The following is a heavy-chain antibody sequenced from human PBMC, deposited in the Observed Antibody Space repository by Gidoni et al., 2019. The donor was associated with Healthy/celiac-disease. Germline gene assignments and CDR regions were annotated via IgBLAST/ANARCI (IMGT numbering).Heavy chain of an antibody. V-gene: IGHV3-21*01. CDR2: ISSSSSYI. CDR3: ARDRITGLTGPFDY. D-gene: IGHD1-1*01. CDR1: GFTFSSYS. J-gene: IGHJ4*02. Sequence: EVQLVESGGGLVKPGGSLRLSCAASGFTFSSYSMNWVRQAPGKGLEWVSSISSSSSYIYYADSVKGRFTISRDNAKNSLYLQMNSLRAEDTAVYYCARDRITGLTGPFDYWGQGTLVTVSS.